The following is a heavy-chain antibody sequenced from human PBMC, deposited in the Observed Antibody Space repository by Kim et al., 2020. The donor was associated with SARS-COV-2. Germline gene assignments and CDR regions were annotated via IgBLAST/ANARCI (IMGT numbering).Heavy chain of an antibody. V-gene: IGHV3-23*01. CDR2: ISGSGGST. D-gene: IGHD1-26*01. Sequence: GGSLRLSCAASGFTFSSYAMSWVRQAPGKGLEWVAAISGSGGSTYYADSVKGRFTISKDNSKNTLYLQMNSLRAEDTAVYYCAKRAPEIYVGATPGPFDYWGQGTLVTVSS. CDR1: GFTFSSYA. J-gene: IGHJ4*02. CDR3: AKRAPEIYVGATPGPFDY.